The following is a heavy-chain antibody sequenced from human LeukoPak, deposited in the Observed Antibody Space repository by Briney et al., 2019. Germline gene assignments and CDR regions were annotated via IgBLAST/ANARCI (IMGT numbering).Heavy chain of an antibody. CDR2: IYYSGST. CDR1: GFTFSSYA. V-gene: IGHV4-39*01. J-gene: IGHJ4*02. D-gene: IGHD3-10*01. Sequence: GSLRLSCAASGFTFSSYAMSWVRQAPGKGLEWIGSIYYSGSTYYNPSLKSRVTISVDTSKNQFSLKLSSVTAADTAVYYCARLGSSYYFDYWGQGTLVTVSS. CDR3: ARLGSSYYFDY.